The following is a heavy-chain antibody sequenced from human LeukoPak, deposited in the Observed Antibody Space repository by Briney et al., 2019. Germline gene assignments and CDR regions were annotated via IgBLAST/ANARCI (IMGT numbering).Heavy chain of an antibody. CDR2: IYPGDSDT. Sequence: LGESLKISCQGSGSSFTTYWIGWVRQLPGKGLEWMGIIYPGDSDTKYSPSFQGQVTISADKSINTASLQWSSLKASDNAIYYCVRHFRRSSSGDYWGQGTLVTVSS. CDR1: GSSFTTYW. D-gene: IGHD6-6*01. J-gene: IGHJ4*02. CDR3: VRHFRRSSSGDY. V-gene: IGHV5-51*01.